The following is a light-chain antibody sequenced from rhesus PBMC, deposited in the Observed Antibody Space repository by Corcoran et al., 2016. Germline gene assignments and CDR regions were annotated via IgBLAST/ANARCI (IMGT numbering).Light chain of an antibody. V-gene: IGKV1-43*02. CDR1: QGISTY. CDR3: LQYNSDPFT. CDR2: AAS. J-gene: IGKJ3*01. Sequence: DIQMTQSPSSLSASVGDRVTITCRASQGISTYLNWYQQQPGKAPKRLIYAASSLESGVPSRFSGSGSGTDFTLTISSLQPEDFATDYCLQYNSDPFTFGPGTKLDIK.